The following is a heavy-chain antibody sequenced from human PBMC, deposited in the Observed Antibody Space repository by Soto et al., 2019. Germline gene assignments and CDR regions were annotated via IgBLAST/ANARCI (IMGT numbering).Heavy chain of an antibody. CDR3: ARDSIQRTNYDILTGPTGSDFDY. Sequence: PGGSLRLSCAASGFTFSSYGMHWVRQAPGKGLEWVAVIWYDGSNKYYADSVKGRFTISRDNSKNTLYLQMNSLRAEDTAVYYCARDSIQRTNYDILTGPTGSDFDYWGQGTLVTVSS. J-gene: IGHJ4*02. V-gene: IGHV3-33*01. D-gene: IGHD3-9*01. CDR2: IWYDGSNK. CDR1: GFTFSSYG.